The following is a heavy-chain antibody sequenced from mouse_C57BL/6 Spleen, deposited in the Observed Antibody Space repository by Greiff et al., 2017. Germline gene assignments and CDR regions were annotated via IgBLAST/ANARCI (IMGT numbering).Heavy chain of an antibody. CDR2: ISDGGSYT. CDR3: ARAPGGDVGWYFDV. V-gene: IGHV5-4*01. CDR1: GFTFSSYA. Sequence: EVQLQQSGGGLVKPGGSLKLSCAASGFTFSSYAMSWVRQTPEKRLEWVATISDGGSYTYYPDNVKGRFTISRDNAKNNLYLQMSHLKSEDTAMYYCARAPGGDVGWYFDVWGTGTTVTVSS. J-gene: IGHJ1*03.